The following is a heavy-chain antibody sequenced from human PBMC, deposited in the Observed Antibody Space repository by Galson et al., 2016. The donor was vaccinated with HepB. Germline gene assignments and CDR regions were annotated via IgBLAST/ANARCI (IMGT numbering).Heavy chain of an antibody. V-gene: IGHV1-69*06. Sequence: SVKVSCKASGDTFTSFAISWVRQAPGQGLEWMGGIIPLFGTPNYAQKFQDRVTLSADISTSTAYMELTSLRSEDTAVYYCARTYGSTVTTNYDYGGQGTLVTVSS. J-gene: IGHJ4*02. CDR2: IIPLFGTP. CDR1: GDTFTSFA. D-gene: IGHD4-11*01. CDR3: ARTYGSTVTTNYDY.